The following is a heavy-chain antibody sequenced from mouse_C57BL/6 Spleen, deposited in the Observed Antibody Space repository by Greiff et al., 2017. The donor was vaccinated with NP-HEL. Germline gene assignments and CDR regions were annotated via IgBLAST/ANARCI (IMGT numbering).Heavy chain of an antibody. D-gene: IGHD2-5*01. CDR3: ASEYYSSYDAMDY. Sequence: QVLLQQPGAELVMPGASVKLSCKASGYTFTSYWMHWVQQRPGQGLEWIGEIDPSDSYTNYNQKFKGKSTLTVDKSSSTAYMQLSSLTSEDSAVYYCASEYYSSYDAMDYWGQGTSVTVSA. CDR1: GYTFTSYW. J-gene: IGHJ4*01. V-gene: IGHV1-69*01. CDR2: IDPSDSYT.